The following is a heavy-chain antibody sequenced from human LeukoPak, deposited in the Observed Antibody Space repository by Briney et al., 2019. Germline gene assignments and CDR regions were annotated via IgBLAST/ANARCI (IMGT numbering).Heavy chain of an antibody. Sequence: GGSLRLSCAASGFTFSSYAMHWVRQAPGKGLEWVAVISYDGSNKYYADSVKGRFTISRDNSKNTLYLQMNSLRAEDTAVYYCARDPMQWLVRGYFQHWSQGTLVTVSS. J-gene: IGHJ1*01. CDR1: GFTFSSYA. V-gene: IGHV3-30-3*01. CDR2: ISYDGSNK. D-gene: IGHD6-19*01. CDR3: ARDPMQWLVRGYFQH.